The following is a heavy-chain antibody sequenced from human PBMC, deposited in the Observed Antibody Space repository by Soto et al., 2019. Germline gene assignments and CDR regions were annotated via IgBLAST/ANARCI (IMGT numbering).Heavy chain of an antibody. CDR1: GDSVSSNSAA. V-gene: IGHV6-1*01. J-gene: IGHJ6*03. CDR3: ASWPVAGNYYYYYMDV. Sequence: SQTLSLTCAISGDSVSSNSAAWNWIRQSPSRGLEWLGRTYYRSKWYNDYAVSVKSRITINPDTSKNQFSLQLNSVTPEDTAVYYCASWPVAGNYYYYYMDVRGKGTTVTVSS. D-gene: IGHD6-19*01. CDR2: TYYRSKWYN.